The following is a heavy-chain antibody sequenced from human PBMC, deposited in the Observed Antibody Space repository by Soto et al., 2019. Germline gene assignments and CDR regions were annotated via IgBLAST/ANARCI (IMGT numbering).Heavy chain of an antibody. CDR3: ARSYGDLPDY. D-gene: IGHD4-17*01. Sequence: SETLSLTCSGSGGSIGTYFWGWIRQPPGKGLEWIGHIYYSGSTSYNPSLRSRVTISLDTSKNQFSLRLSSVSAADTAVYYCARSYGDLPDYWGQGTLVTVSS. CDR1: GGSIGTYF. CDR2: IYYSGST. J-gene: IGHJ4*02. V-gene: IGHV4-59*08.